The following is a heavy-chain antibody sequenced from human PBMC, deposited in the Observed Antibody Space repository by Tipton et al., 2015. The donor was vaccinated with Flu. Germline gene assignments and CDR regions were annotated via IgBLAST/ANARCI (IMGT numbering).Heavy chain of an antibody. CDR2: ISGSSGYR. CDR1: GITSSSYA. J-gene: IGHJ4*02. V-gene: IGHV3-23*01. CDR3: AKGVGVGASNPIDY. D-gene: IGHD1-26*01. Sequence: SLRLSCAASGITSSSYAMNWVRQAPGKGLEWVSSISGSSGYRYYADSVKGRFTISRDISKNTLFLQMNSLRAEDTAVYYCAKGVGVGASNPIDYWGQGTLVTVSS.